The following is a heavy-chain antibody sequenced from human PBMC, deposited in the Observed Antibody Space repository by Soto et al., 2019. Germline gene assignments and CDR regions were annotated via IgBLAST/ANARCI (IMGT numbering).Heavy chain of an antibody. Sequence: SETLSLTCTVSGGSISSYYWSWIRQPPGKGLEWIGYIYYSGSTNYNPSLKSRVTISVDTSKNQFSLKLSSVTAADTAVYYCARRIDGYNHLFDYWGQGTLVTVSS. CDR2: IYYSGST. D-gene: IGHD5-12*01. V-gene: IGHV4-59*08. J-gene: IGHJ4*02. CDR1: GGSISSYY. CDR3: ARRIDGYNHLFDY.